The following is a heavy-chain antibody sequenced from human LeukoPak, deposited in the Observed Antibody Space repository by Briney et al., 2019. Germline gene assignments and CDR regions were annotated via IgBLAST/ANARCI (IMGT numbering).Heavy chain of an antibody. Sequence: PSQTLSLTCTVSGGSISSGSYYWSWIRQPAGKGLEWIGRIYTSGSTNYNPSLKSQVTISVDTSKNQFSLKLSSVTAADTAVYYCARASTTVVTDWFDPWGQGTLVTVSS. CDR1: GGSISSGSYY. D-gene: IGHD4-23*01. J-gene: IGHJ5*02. CDR2: IYTSGST. V-gene: IGHV4-61*02. CDR3: ARASTTVVTDWFDP.